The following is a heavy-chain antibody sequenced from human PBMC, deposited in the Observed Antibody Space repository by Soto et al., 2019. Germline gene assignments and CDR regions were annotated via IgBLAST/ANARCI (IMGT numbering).Heavy chain of an antibody. Sequence: ASVKVSCKASGYTFTSYYMHWVRQAPGQGLEWMGIINPSGGSTSYAQKFQGRVTMTRDTSTSTVYMELSSLRSEDTAVYYCARGYCSGGSCYHFDYGGHGTLVTGSS. CDR2: INPSGGST. CDR1: GYTFTSYY. V-gene: IGHV1-46*01. D-gene: IGHD2-15*01. CDR3: ARGYCSGGSCYHFDY. J-gene: IGHJ4*01.